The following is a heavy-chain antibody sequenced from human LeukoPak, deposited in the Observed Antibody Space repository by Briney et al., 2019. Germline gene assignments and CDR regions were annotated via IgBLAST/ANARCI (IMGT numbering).Heavy chain of an antibody. Sequence: GASVKVSCKASGYTFKSYAITWVRQAPGQGLEWMGWIDPYSGNTNYAQKFQGRVTMTTETFTSTADMEVTSLRSDDTAVYYCARGSSVKFMDVWGKGTTVTVSS. J-gene: IGHJ6*04. CDR1: GYTFKSYA. CDR3: ARGSSVKFMDV. CDR2: IDPYSGNT. V-gene: IGHV1-18*01.